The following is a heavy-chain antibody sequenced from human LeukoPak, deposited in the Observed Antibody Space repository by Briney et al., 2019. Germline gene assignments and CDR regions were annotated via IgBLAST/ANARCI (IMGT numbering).Heavy chain of an antibody. CDR1: GGSFSGYY. Sequence: SETLSLTCAVYGGSFSGYYWSWIRQPPGKGLEWIGEINHSGSTNYNPSLKSRATISGDTSKNQFSLELSSVDAAGTAVYYCARGLLDGYNYWGQGTLVTVSS. CDR3: ARGLLDGYNY. D-gene: IGHD5-24*01. J-gene: IGHJ4*02. V-gene: IGHV4-34*01. CDR2: INHSGST.